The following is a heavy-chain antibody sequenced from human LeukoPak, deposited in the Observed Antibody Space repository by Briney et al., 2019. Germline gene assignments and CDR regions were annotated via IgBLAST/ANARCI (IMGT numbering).Heavy chain of an antibody. CDR2: ICYGGSNK. J-gene: IGHJ4*02. Sequence: AGSLRISCAASGCTFSSYCLHWIRQAPVKGLVLVAVICYGGSNKYYADSVKGRFTIPRENSKNTLYLQMNRLRAEDTAVYYCARGPLGYCSSTSCYADFDYWGQGTLVTVSS. V-gene: IGHV3-33*01. D-gene: IGHD2-2*01. CDR3: ARGPLGYCSSTSCYADFDY. CDR1: GCTFSSYC.